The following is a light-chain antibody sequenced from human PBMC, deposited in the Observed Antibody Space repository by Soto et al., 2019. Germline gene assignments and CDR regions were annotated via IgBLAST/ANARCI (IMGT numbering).Light chain of an antibody. V-gene: IGLV2-23*01. CDR2: EDT. CDR3: CSYAGSGTFV. Sequence: QSALTQPASVSGSPGQSITISCTGTSSDVGSYDLVSWYQQPPGKAPKLMIYEDTKRPSGISTRCSGSKSGNAASLTISGLQAEDEADYYCCSYAGSGTFVFGTGTKVTVL. CDR1: SSDVGSYDL. J-gene: IGLJ1*01.